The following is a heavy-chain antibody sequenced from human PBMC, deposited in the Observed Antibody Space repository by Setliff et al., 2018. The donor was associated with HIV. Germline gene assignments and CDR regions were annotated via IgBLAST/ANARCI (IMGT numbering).Heavy chain of an antibody. J-gene: IGHJ6*03. V-gene: IGHV1-69*10. D-gene: IGHD6-19*01. CDR3: ARTEVAGTNYYYYMDV. CDR1: GGTFSSYA. CDR2: IIPILGIA. Sequence: SVKVSCKASGGTFSSYAISWVRQAPGQGLEWMGGIIPILGIANYAQKFQGRVTITTDESTSTAYMELSSLRSEDTAVYYCARTEVAGTNYYYYMDVWGKWTTVTVS.